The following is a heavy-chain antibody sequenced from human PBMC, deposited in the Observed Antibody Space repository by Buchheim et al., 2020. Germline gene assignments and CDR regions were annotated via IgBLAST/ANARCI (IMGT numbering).Heavy chain of an antibody. D-gene: IGHD7-27*01. CDR2: INHSGST. J-gene: IGHJ4*02. CDR3: ARLTGDEYYFDY. CDR1: GGSFSGYY. Sequence: QVQLQQWGAGLLKPSETLSLTCAVYGGSFSGYYWSWIRQPQGKGLEWIGEINHSGSTNYNPSLKSRVTISVDTSKNQFSLKLSSVTAADTAVYYCARLTGDEYYFDYWGQGTL. V-gene: IGHV4-34*01.